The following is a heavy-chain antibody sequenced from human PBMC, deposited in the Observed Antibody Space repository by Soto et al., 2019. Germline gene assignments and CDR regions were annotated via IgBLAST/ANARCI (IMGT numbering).Heavy chain of an antibody. Sequence: GGSLRLSCAASGFTFSSYAMHWVRQAPGKGQEWVAVISYDGSNNYDADSVKGRFTIARDNSKNTLYLQMNSLRAEDTEVYYGARLSGYYYGSVSHDAFDIWGQGTMVNVSS. V-gene: IGHV3-30-3*01. CDR3: ARLSGYYYGSVSHDAFDI. CDR2: ISYDGSNN. D-gene: IGHD3-10*01. J-gene: IGHJ3*02. CDR1: GFTFSSYA.